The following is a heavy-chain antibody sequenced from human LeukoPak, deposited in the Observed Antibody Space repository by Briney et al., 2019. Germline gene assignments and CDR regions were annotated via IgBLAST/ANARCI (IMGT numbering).Heavy chain of an antibody. D-gene: IGHD3-10*01. Sequence: GGSLRLSCAASGGSFSTFGMNWVRQSPSKGLEWLSFLQYDGSIEYYAESVKGRFTISRDNSRNTLFLQMNSLRVEDTALYYCAKDQGVVGSYDHWGQGTLVAVSS. V-gene: IGHV3-30*02. CDR2: LQYDGSIE. CDR1: GGSFSTFG. J-gene: IGHJ5*02. CDR3: AKDQGVVGSYDH.